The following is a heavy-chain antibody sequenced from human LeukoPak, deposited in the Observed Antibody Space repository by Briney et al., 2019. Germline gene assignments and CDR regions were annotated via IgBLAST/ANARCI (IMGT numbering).Heavy chain of an antibody. CDR1: GFTFTTYG. CDR2: INNSGGST. CDR3: ARVMGDSSGYYPEPFDY. V-gene: IGHV3-23*01. D-gene: IGHD3-22*01. J-gene: IGHJ4*02. Sequence: PGGSLRLSCAASGFTFTTYGMSWVRQAPGKGLEWVSTINNSGGSTYYADSVKGRFTISRDNSKNTLYLQMNSLRAADTAVYYCARVMGDSSGYYPEPFDYWGQGTLVTVSS.